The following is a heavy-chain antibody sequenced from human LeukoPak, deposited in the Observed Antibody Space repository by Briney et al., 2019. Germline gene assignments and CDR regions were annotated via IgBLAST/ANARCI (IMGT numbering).Heavy chain of an antibody. V-gene: IGHV3-7*01. CDR1: GFTISSHW. CDR3: ARDGYSTSSVFRN. Sequence: GGSLRLSCAASGFTISSHWMSWVRQAPGKGLEWVANINQDGGEKNFVDSVKGRFTISRDNAKNSLYMQMNSLRAEDTAVYYCARDGYSTSSVFRNWGQGTLVSVSS. CDR2: INQDGGEK. D-gene: IGHD6-6*01. J-gene: IGHJ4*02.